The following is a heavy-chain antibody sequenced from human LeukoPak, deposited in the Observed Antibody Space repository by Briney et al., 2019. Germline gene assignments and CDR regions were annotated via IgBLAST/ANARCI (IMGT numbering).Heavy chain of an antibody. D-gene: IGHD6-19*01. V-gene: IGHV3-9*03. CDR2: ISWNSGSI. CDR3: AKGRGVAVAGTFDY. J-gene: IGHJ4*02. Sequence: GRSLRLSCAASGFTFDDYAMHWVRQAPGEGLEWVSGISWNSGSIGYADSVKGRFTISRDNAKNSLYLQMNSLRAEDMALYYCAKGRGVAVAGTFDYWGQGTLVTVSS. CDR1: GFTFDDYA.